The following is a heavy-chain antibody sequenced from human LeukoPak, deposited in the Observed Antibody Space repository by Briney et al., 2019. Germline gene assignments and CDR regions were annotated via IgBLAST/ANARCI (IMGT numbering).Heavy chain of an antibody. J-gene: IGHJ5*02. CDR1: DYTFTSFG. V-gene: IGHV1-18*01. CDR3: ARGGSDYRNPPPNWFDP. CDR2: ISPYNSNT. Sequence: ASVKVSCKAFDYTFTSFGISWVRQAPGQGLEWMGWISPYNSNTNYAQKLQGRVTMTTDTSTSTAYMELRSLRSDDTAVYYCARGGSDYRNPPPNWFDPWGQGTLVTVSS. D-gene: IGHD4-11*01.